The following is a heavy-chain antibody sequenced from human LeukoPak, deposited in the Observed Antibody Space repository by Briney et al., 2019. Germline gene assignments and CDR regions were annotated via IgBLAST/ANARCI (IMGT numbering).Heavy chain of an antibody. CDR3: AREASGYSDY. V-gene: IGHV1-69*13. Sequence: ASVKVSCKASGGTFSSYAISWVRQAPGQGLEWMGGIIPIFGTANYAQKFQGRVTITADESTSTAYMGLSSLRSEDTAVYYCAREASGYSDYWGQGTLVTVSS. D-gene: IGHD3-22*01. CDR1: GGTFSSYA. CDR2: IIPIFGTA. J-gene: IGHJ4*02.